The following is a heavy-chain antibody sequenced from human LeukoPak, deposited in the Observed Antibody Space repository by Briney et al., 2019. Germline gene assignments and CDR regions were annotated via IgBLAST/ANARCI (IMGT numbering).Heavy chain of an antibody. CDR3: ARDLVTVTKGFDI. V-gene: IGHV4-59*01. J-gene: IGHJ3*02. CDR1: GGSFSGYY. CDR2: ISYIGST. D-gene: IGHD4-17*01. Sequence: SETLSLTCAVYGGSFSGYYWSWIRQPPGKGLEWIGYISYIGSTNYNPSLKSRVTISIDTSKNQFSLKLSSVTAADTAVYYCARDLVTVTKGFDIWGQGTMVSVSS.